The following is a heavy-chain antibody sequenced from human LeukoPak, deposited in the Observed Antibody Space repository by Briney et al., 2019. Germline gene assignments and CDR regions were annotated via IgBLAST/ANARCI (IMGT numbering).Heavy chain of an antibody. V-gene: IGHV3-7*01. J-gene: IGHJ4*02. CDR2: INQDGGAK. CDR1: GFTFSRFW. CDR3: ARDRRRYGGPWGDY. D-gene: IGHD1-26*01. Sequence: GGSLRLSCVVSGFTFSRFWMNWVRQAPGKGLEWVANINQDGGAKYYVDSVKGRFTISRDNSKNTLYLQMNSLRAEDTAVYYCARDRRRYGGPWGDYWGQGTLVTVSS.